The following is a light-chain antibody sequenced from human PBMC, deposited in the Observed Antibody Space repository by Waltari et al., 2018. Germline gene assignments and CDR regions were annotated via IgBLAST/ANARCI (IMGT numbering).Light chain of an antibody. Sequence: QSVLTQPPSVSGAPGQRVTISCTGSGSNIGAGYDVHWYQQLPRAAPKLLIYGNTSRPLGHPARFFGSASGTSASLAITGLQAEDEADYYCQSYDTSLSVVFGGGTKLTVL. V-gene: IGLV1-40*01. J-gene: IGLJ3*02. CDR1: GSNIGAGYD. CDR2: GNT. CDR3: QSYDTSLSVV.